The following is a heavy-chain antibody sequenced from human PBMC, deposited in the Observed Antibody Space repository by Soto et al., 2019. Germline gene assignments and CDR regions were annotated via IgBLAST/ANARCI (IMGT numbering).Heavy chain of an antibody. J-gene: IGHJ5*02. V-gene: IGHV1-18*01. Sequence: QVQLVQSGAEVKKPGASVKVSCKASGYTFTSYGISWVRQAPGQGLEWMGWISAYNGNTNYAQKLQGRVTMTTDTSTSAAYMELRSLRSDDTAVYSCARDPWENSSRRGWFDPWGKGTLVTVSS. D-gene: IGHD6-6*01. CDR2: ISAYNGNT. CDR1: GYTFTSYG. CDR3: ARDPWENSSRRGWFDP.